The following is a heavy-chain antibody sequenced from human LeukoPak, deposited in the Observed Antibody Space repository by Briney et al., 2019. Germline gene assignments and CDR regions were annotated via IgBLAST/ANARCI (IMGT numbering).Heavy chain of an antibody. D-gene: IGHD3-9*01. Sequence: GESLKISCKGSGYSFTTYWIGWVRQMPGKGLEWMGIIYPGDSDPKYSPSFQGQVTISADKSISTAYLQWSSLKASDTAVYYCARHDGRWQDILTGYRNDAFDIWGQGTMVTVSS. J-gene: IGHJ3*02. V-gene: IGHV5-51*01. CDR2: IYPGDSDP. CDR1: GYSFTTYW. CDR3: ARHDGRWQDILTGYRNDAFDI.